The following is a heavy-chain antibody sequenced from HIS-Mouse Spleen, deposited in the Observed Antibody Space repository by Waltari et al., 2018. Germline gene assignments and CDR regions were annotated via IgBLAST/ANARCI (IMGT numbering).Heavy chain of an antibody. D-gene: IGHD6-13*01. V-gene: IGHV1-69*04. Sequence: QVQLVQSGAEVKKPGSSVKVSCKASGGTCSSYAISWVRQAPGQGLEWMGRLIPILGIANYAQKFQGRVTITADKSTSTAYMELSSLRSEDTAVYYCARHPEIAAAVGAFDIWGQGTMVTVSS. CDR2: LIPILGIA. CDR1: GGTCSSYA. CDR3: ARHPEIAAAVGAFDI. J-gene: IGHJ3*02.